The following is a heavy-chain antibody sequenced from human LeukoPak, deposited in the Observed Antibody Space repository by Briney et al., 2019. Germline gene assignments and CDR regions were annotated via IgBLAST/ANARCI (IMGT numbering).Heavy chain of an antibody. V-gene: IGHV4-34*01. J-gene: IGHJ4*02. CDR3: ARSYDSSGYYFRQGYYFDY. D-gene: IGHD3-22*01. CDR2: INHSGST. CDR1: GGSFSGYY. Sequence: SETLSLTCAVYGGSFSGYYWSWIRQPPGKGLEWIGEINHSGSTNYNPSLKSRVTISVDTSKNQFSLKLSSVTAADTAVYYCARSYDSSGYYFRQGYYFDYWGQGTLVTVPS.